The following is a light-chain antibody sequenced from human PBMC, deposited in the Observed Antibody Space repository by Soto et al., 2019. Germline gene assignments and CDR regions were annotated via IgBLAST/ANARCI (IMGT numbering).Light chain of an antibody. V-gene: IGKV1-12*01. Sequence: DIPMTQSPSSVSASVGDRVTITCRASQGISSWLAWYQHKPGKAPKLLIYAASSLQSGVPSRFSGSGSGPEFTLTISSLQPEDFATYYCQQANTFPWAFGQGTMVEIK. J-gene: IGKJ1*01. CDR2: AAS. CDR3: QQANTFPWA. CDR1: QGISSW.